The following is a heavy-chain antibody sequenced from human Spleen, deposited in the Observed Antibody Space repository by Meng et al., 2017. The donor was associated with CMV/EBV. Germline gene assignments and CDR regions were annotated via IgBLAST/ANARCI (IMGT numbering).Heavy chain of an antibody. CDR1: GGSISSYY. CDR2: ISSSSSYT. D-gene: IGHD4-17*01. CDR3: AAAFTVTRSFDL. Sequence: QVELQEAGPGLVKPSEPLSLTCTVSGGSISSYYMSWIRQAPGKGLEWVSYISSSSSYTNYADSVKGRFTISRDNATNSLYLQMNSLRAEDTAVYYCAAAFTVTRSFDLWGRGTLVTVSS. V-gene: IGHV3-11*06. J-gene: IGHJ2*01.